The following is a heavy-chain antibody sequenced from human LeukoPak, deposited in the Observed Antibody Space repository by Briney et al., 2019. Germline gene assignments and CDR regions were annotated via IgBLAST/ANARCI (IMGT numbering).Heavy chain of an antibody. J-gene: IGHJ4*02. CDR2: IISKTDGGTT. CDR1: GFXFSNVW. Sequence: GGSLRLSCAASGFXFSNVWMSWVRQAPGKGLEWVGRIISKTDGGTTDYASPVKGRFTISRDDSKNTLYLQMNSLKTEDTAVYYCTTESYDTWGQGTLVTVSS. D-gene: IGHD3-16*01. CDR3: TTESYDT. V-gene: IGHV3-15*01.